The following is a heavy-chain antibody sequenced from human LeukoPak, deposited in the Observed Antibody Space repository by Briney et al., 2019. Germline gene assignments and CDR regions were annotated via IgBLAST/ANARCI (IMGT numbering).Heavy chain of an antibody. V-gene: IGHV3-21*01. CDR3: ARDWRNKYSNSWSRGEWYFDL. CDR2: INTNSGYI. D-gene: IGHD6-13*01. J-gene: IGHJ2*01. Sequence: PGGSLRLSCVASGFTFTSHSLNWLRQAPGKGLEGGASINTNSGYIFYAESLKGRFSICRDNARNSVYLQMNSLTAEDTALYYCARDWRNKYSNSWSRGEWYFDLWGRGTLVSVSS. CDR1: GFTFTSHS.